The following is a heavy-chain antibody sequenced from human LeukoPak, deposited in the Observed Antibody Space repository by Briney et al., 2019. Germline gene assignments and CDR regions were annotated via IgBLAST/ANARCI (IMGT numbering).Heavy chain of an antibody. Sequence: PGGSLRLSCAASGFTFSIYGMHWVRQAPGKGGEWVALMSADETNIYYADSVKGRFTISRDNSKNTVFLEMNSLRADDTAVYYCTRAPYDFWSGYPYYFDYCGQGTLVTVSS. V-gene: IGHV3-30*03. CDR1: GFTFSIYG. J-gene: IGHJ4*02. CDR3: TRAPYDFWSGYPYYFDY. D-gene: IGHD3-3*01. CDR2: MSADETNI.